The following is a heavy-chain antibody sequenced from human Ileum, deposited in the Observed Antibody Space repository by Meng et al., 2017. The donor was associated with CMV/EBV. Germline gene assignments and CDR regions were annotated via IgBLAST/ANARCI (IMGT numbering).Heavy chain of an antibody. J-gene: IGHJ4*02. Sequence: GESLKISCSASGFTFSSHWIHWVRQRPGKGLLWVSCLNTDGSDSAYADSVKGRFTISRDNAKNTLYLQMSSLTADDTAVYYCARGLVGAVGFGDSWGQGTLVTSPQ. V-gene: IGHV3-74*01. CDR1: GFTFSSHW. CDR2: LNTDGSDS. D-gene: IGHD1-26*01. CDR3: ARGLVGAVGFGDS.